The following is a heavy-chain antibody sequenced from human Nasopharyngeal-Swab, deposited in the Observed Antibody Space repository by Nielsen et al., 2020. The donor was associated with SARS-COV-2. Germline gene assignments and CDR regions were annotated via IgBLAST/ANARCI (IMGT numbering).Heavy chain of an antibody. J-gene: IGHJ5*02. CDR1: GGSISSYY. V-gene: IGHV4-59*08. CDR2: IYYSGST. CDR3: ARVGYYDSSGPRGWFDP. D-gene: IGHD3-22*01. Sequence: SETLSLTCTVSGGSISSYYWSWIRQPPGKGLEWIGYIYYSGSTYYNPSLKSRVTISVDTSKNQFSLKLSSVTAADTAVYYCARVGYYDSSGPRGWFDPWGQGTLVTVSS.